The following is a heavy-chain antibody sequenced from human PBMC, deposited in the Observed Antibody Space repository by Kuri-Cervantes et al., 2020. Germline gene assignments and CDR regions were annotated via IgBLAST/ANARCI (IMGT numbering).Heavy chain of an antibody. CDR1: EFTFSSYG. D-gene: IGHD6-19*01. CDR3: ATAATVTGLFDY. CDR2: IGVSIPI. J-gene: IGHJ4*02. V-gene: IGHV3-21*03. Sequence: GESLKISCAGTEFTFSSYGMNWVRQAPGKGLEWISSIGVSIPIYYADSVKGRFTISRDNAKHSLYLQMNSLSAEDTAVYYCATAATVTGLFDYWGQGTLVTVSS.